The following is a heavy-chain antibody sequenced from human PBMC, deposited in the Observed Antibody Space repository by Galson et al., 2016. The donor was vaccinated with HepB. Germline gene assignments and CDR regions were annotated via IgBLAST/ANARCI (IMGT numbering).Heavy chain of an antibody. D-gene: IGHD3-10*01. J-gene: IGHJ5*02. Sequence: SLRLSCAASGFTFNKYPMFWVRQAPGKGLEWVAVISYDGNNKYYADSVKGRFTISRDSSQNTLYLQMNSLRVEDTAVYYCAREGSLGACRGNWFDPWGQGILVTVSS. CDR3: AREGSLGACRGNWFDP. CDR1: GFTFNKYP. V-gene: IGHV3-30*03. CDR2: ISYDGNNK.